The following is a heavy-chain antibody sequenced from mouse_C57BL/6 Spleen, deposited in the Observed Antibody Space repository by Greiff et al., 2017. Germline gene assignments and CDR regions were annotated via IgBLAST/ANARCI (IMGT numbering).Heavy chain of an antibody. D-gene: IGHD2-4*01. J-gene: IGHJ4*01. CDR1: GYTFTSYW. V-gene: IGHV1-55*01. Sequence: QVQLQQPGAELVKPGASVKMSCKASGYTFTSYWITWVKQRPGQGLEWIGDIYPGSGSTNYNEKFKSKATLTVDTSSSTAYMQLSSLTSEDSAVYYCARYDCERYAMDYWGKGTTVTVSS. CDR3: ARYDCERYAMDY. CDR2: IYPGSGST.